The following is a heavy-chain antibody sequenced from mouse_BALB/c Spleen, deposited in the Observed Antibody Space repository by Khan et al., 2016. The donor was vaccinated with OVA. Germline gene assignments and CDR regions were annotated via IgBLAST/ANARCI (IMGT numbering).Heavy chain of an antibody. J-gene: IGHJ3*01. V-gene: IGHV1-4*01. CDR1: GYTFTTYT. Sequence: QVQLQQSGAELARPGASVKMSCKASGYTFTTYTMHWVKQRPGQGLEWIGYINPSNGYTNYNQKFKDKSTFTADKSSSTAYMQLSSLTSDYSAVYYCAREGAWYRSDGLLSYWGQGTLVTVSA. CDR2: INPSNGYT. D-gene: IGHD2-14*01. CDR3: AREGAWYRSDGLLSY.